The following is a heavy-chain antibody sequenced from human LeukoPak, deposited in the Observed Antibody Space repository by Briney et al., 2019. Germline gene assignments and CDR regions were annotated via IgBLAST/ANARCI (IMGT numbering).Heavy chain of an antibody. CDR2: VHYSGIT. CDR3: ASQLGGTTFH. V-gene: IGHV4-59*03. D-gene: IGHD1-1*01. J-gene: IGHJ4*02. Sequence: PSETLSLTCTVSGASLSSYYWSWIRQPPGQGLEWIGYVHYSGITDYNPSLQSRVTISLDTSKSQFSLKLSSVTAADTAVYYCASQLGGTTFHWGQGTLVTVSS. CDR1: GASLSSYY.